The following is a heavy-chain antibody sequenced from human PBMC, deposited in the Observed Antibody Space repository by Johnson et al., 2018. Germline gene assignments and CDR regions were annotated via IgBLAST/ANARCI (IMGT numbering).Heavy chain of an antibody. Sequence: QVQLVESGGGVVQPGRSLRLSCAASGFTFSSYGMHWVRQAPGKGLEWVAVISYDGSNKYYADSVKGRFTISRDNSKNTLYLQMNNLRAEDTAVYYCAKSRPYYYDSADFQHWGQGTLVTVSS. J-gene: IGHJ1*01. V-gene: IGHV3-30*18. CDR2: ISYDGSNK. CDR3: AKSRPYYYDSADFQH. CDR1: GFTFSSYG. D-gene: IGHD3-22*01.